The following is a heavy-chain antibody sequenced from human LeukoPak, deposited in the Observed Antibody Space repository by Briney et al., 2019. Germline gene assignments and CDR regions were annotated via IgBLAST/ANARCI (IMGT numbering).Heavy chain of an antibody. J-gene: IGHJ4*02. Sequence: SETLSLTCTVSGGSIRSYYWSWIRRPAGKGLESIGRIYSSGTTNYNPSLKSRVTMSVDMSTNQFSLRLSSVTAADTAIYYCARDGYTASYYSLDYWGQGILVTVSS. CDR3: ARDGYTASYYSLDY. CDR2: IYSSGTT. V-gene: IGHV4-4*07. CDR1: GGSIRSYY. D-gene: IGHD1-26*01.